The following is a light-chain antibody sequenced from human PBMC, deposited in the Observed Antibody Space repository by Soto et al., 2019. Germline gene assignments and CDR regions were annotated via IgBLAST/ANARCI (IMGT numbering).Light chain of an antibody. Sequence: QSVLTQPASVSGSPGQSITISCTGTSSDVGGYNYVSWYQQYPGKAPQLLIYDVSNRPSGVSNRFSGSKSGNTASLTISGLQAEDEADYYCSSYTSSNIVVFGGGTKLTVL. V-gene: IGLV2-14*01. J-gene: IGLJ2*01. CDR3: SSYTSSNIVV. CDR2: DVS. CDR1: SSDVGGYNY.